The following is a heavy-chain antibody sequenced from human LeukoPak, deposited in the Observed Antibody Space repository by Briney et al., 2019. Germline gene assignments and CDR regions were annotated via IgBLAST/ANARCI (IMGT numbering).Heavy chain of an antibody. CDR1: AFTFSDSA. Sequence: PGGSLRLSCAASAFTFSDSAVHWVRQAPGKGLKWIGRIRSKTNSYATAYAASVKGRLTISRDDSKNTAYLQMNSLKTEDTAVYYCTRINYDSSDYPHPFDYWGQGTLVTVSS. J-gene: IGHJ4*02. D-gene: IGHD3-22*01. CDR3: TRINYDSSDYPHPFDY. CDR2: IRSKTNSYAT. V-gene: IGHV3-73*01.